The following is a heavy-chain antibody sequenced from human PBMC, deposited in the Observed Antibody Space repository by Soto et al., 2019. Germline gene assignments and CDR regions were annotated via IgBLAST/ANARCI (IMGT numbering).Heavy chain of an antibody. V-gene: IGHV1-46*01. CDR3: ARDSGDILTADY. D-gene: IGHD3-9*01. Sequence: ASVKVSCKASGYTFTSYYMHWVRQAPGQGLEWMGIINPSGGSTSYAQKFQGRVTMTRDTSTSTVYMELGSLRSEDTAVYYCARDSGDILTADYWGQGTLVTVSS. CDR1: GYTFTSYY. J-gene: IGHJ4*02. CDR2: INPSGGST.